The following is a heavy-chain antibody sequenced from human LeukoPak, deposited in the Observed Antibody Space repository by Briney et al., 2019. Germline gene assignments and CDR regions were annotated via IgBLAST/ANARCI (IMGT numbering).Heavy chain of an antibody. CDR3: AREGLVGEAFGY. CDR2: ISRGGNSK. V-gene: IGHV3-11*01. CDR1: GFRFSDYY. Sequence: GGSLRLSCAASGFRFSDYYMSWIRQAPGKGLEWVSSISRGGNSKYSADSVKGRFTISRDNAKNSLDLQMDSLRPEDTAVYYCAREGLVGEAFGYWGQGTLVTVSS. J-gene: IGHJ4*02. D-gene: IGHD1-26*01.